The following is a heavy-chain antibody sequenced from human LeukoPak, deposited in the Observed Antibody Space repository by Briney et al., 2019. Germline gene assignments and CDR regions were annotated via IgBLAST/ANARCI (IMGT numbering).Heavy chain of an antibody. CDR1: AYTLTELS. Sequence: AAVKETFLFSAYTLTELSMRGVRQAPGKGLEWMGGFDTEDGETIYARKFQGRVTMTEDTSTDTAYMELSSLRSEDTAVYYCSTGEVAGRVAYFDYWGQGTLVTVSS. CDR2: FDTEDGET. V-gene: IGHV1-24*01. D-gene: IGHD5-12*01. J-gene: IGHJ4*02. CDR3: STGEVAGRVAYFDY.